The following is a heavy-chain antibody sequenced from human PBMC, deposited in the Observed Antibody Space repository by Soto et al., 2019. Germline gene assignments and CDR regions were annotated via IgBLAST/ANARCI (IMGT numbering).Heavy chain of an antibody. J-gene: IGHJ5*02. CDR2: VFHSGTT. CDR1: GGSMTSFY. CDR3: GGSLSGYPWFDT. D-gene: IGHD1-1*01. V-gene: IGHV4-59*03. Sequence: SETLSLTCTVSGGSMTSFYWSWIRQPPGKGLEWIGYVFHSGTTNYNPSLKSRVIISVYTSKNQFSLRLNSVTAADTAVYYCGGSLSGYPWFDTWGQGTLVTVSS.